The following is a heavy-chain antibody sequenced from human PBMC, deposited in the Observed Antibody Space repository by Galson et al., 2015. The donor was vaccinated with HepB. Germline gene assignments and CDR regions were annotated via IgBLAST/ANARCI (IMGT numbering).Heavy chain of an antibody. CDR2: IYYTGNT. CDR1: GASIRSYY. CDR3: ARVRDFGYFDL. J-gene: IGHJ2*01. D-gene: IGHD3-3*01. V-gene: IGHV4-59*01. Sequence: ETLSLTCTVSGASIRSYYWSWIRQPPGKGLEWIGYIYYTGNTNYNPSLRSRVTISVGTSKNHFSLKLSSVTAADTAVYYCARVRDFGYFDLWGRGTLVTVSS.